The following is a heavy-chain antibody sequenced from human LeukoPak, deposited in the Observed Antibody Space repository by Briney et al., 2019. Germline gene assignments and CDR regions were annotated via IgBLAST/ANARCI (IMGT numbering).Heavy chain of an antibody. J-gene: IGHJ5*02. CDR3: ATLGSGWLIP. CDR1: GFTFSSYG. V-gene: IGHV1-24*01. CDR2: FDPEDGET. D-gene: IGHD6-19*01. Sequence: GGSLRLSCAASGFTFSSYGMHWVRQAPGKGLEWMGGFDPEDGETIYAQKFQGRVTMTEDTSTDTAYMELSSLRSEDTAVYYCATLGSGWLIPWGQGTLVTVSS.